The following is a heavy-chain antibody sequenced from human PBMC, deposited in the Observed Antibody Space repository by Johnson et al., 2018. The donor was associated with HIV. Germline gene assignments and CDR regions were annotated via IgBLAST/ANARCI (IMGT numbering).Heavy chain of an antibody. D-gene: IGHD3-10*01. CDR1: GFTFDDYA. CDR2: IYSGGST. V-gene: IGHV3-23*03. Sequence: EVQLVESGGGLVQPGRSLRLSCAASGFTFDDYAMHWVRQAPGKGLEWVSVIYSGGSTYYADSVKGRFTISRDNSKNTLYLQMNSLRAEDTDVYYCVKEGELTAFDIWGQGTMVTVSS. J-gene: IGHJ3*02. CDR3: VKEGELTAFDI.